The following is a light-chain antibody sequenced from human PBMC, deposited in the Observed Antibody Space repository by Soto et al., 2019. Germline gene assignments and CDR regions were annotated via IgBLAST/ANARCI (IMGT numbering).Light chain of an antibody. Sequence: IVFARFSRTPSLSPWGRAPLSWQASQSATSNYLAWYQQKPGQAPRLLIYDASYRAPGIPARFSGSGSGTDFTLTISSLEAEDSAVYYCQQRGSWPATFGPGTKVDNK. J-gene: IGKJ3*01. CDR3: QQRGSWPAT. CDR2: DAS. V-gene: IGKV3-11*01. CDR1: QSATSNY.